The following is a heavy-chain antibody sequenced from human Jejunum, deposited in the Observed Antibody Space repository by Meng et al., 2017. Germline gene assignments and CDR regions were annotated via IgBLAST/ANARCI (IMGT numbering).Heavy chain of an antibody. V-gene: IGHV3-21*01. D-gene: IGHD3-9*01. J-gene: IGHJ4*02. Sequence: GGSLRLSCATSGPNFTSYNMAWVRQAPGKGLEWVSSISSSLTNIYYADSVKGRFIISRDNAKNSLYLQMNSLRGEDTALYYCARVQWFYDLLTGYIAPSYFDYWGQGTLVTVSS. CDR3: ARVQWFYDLLTGYIAPSYFDY. CDR1: GPNFTSYN. CDR2: ISSSLTNI.